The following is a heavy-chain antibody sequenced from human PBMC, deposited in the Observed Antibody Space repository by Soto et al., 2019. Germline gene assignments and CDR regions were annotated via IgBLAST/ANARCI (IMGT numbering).Heavy chain of an antibody. D-gene: IGHD3-10*01. Sequence: PGGSLRLSCAASGFTFDDYAMHWVRQPPGKGLEWVSGITWNSGDIRYTGSVKGRFSISRDNAENSLYLQMNSLRAEDTAVYYCARSSGFGELLFPVDYWGQGTLVTVSS. V-gene: IGHV3-9*01. J-gene: IGHJ4*02. CDR2: ITWNSGDI. CDR1: GFTFDDYA. CDR3: ARSSGFGELLFPVDY.